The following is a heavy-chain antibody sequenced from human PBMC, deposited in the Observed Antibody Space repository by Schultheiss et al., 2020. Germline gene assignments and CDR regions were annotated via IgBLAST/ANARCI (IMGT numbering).Heavy chain of an antibody. J-gene: IGHJ6*02. Sequence: SETLSLTCAVYGGSFSGYYWSWIRQPPGKGLEWIGYIYYSGSTNYNPSLKSRVTISVDTSKNQFSLKLSSVTAADTAVYYCAGLVVVAATGYYYGMDVWGQGTTVTVSS. CDR3: AGLVVVAATGYYYGMDV. CDR1: GGSFSGYY. V-gene: IGHV4-34*01. CDR2: IYYSGST. D-gene: IGHD2-15*01.